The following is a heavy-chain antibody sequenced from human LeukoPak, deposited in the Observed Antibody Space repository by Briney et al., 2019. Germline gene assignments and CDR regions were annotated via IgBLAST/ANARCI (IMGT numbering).Heavy chain of an antibody. J-gene: IGHJ4*02. Sequence: ASVKVSCKASGYTFTSYGISWVRQAPGQGLEWMGWISAYNGNTNYAQKLQGRVTMTTDTPTSTAYMELSSLRSEDTAVYYCAVSSSGYFDYWGQGTLVTVSP. D-gene: IGHD6-6*01. CDR3: AVSSSGYFDY. V-gene: IGHV1-18*01. CDR2: ISAYNGNT. CDR1: GYTFTSYG.